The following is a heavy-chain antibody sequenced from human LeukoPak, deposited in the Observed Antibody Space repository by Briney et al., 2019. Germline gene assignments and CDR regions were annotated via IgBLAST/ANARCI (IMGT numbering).Heavy chain of an antibody. J-gene: IGHJ3*01. CDR3: GGRRV. V-gene: IGHV3-15*01. Sequence: GGSLRLSCTASGFNFRSAWMSWARQAPGKGLEWVGRVRSKSDAGTMDYAAHVEGRFTISRDDSKNMVFLDMNSLKSEDTGVYYCGGRRVWGNGTVVTVSS. D-gene: IGHD3-16*01. CDR1: GFNFRSAW. CDR2: VRSKSDAGTM.